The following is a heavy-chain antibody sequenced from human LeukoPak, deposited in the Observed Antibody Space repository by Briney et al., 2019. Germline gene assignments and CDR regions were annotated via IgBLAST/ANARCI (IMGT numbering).Heavy chain of an antibody. CDR1: GFTFNTYS. J-gene: IGHJ4*02. V-gene: IGHV3-21*01. CDR2: ISSSGSYI. Sequence: GGSLRLSCAASGFTFNTYSMNWVRQAPGKGLDWVSSISSSGSYIYYADSVKGRFTISRDNAKNSLYLLMNSLRAEDTAVYYCARVGTCGSTSCYAVYWGQGTLVTVSS. CDR3: ARVGTCGSTSCYAVY. D-gene: IGHD2-2*01.